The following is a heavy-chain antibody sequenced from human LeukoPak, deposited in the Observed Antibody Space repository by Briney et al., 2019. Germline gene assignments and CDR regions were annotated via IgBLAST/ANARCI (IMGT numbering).Heavy chain of an antibody. J-gene: IGHJ6*03. CDR3: ARYPGEENFWRGAHQYYMDV. CDR1: GFTFSDYY. V-gene: IGHV3-11*01. D-gene: IGHD3-3*01. CDR2: IGTSGSPV. Sequence: GGSLRLSCAASGFTFSDYYMTWIRQAPGKGLEWVSYIGTSGSPVYYADSVKGRFTISRDNAKKSLYLQMNSLRAEDTAVYYCARYPGEENFWRGAHQYYMDVWGKGTTVTDS.